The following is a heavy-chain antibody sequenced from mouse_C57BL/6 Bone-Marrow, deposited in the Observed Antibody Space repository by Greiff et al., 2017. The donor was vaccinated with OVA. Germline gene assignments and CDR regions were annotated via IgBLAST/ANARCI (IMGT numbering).Heavy chain of an antibody. V-gene: IGHV1-64*01. CDR2: IHPNSGST. D-gene: IGHD1-1*01. CDR3: ARPTTVDWYFDV. CDR1: GYTFTSYW. J-gene: IGHJ1*03. Sequence: VQLQQPGAELVKPGASVKLSCKASGYTFTSYWMHWVKQRPGQGLEWIGMIHPNSGSTNYNEKFKSKATLTVDKSSSTAYMQLSSLTSEDSAVYYCARPTTVDWYFDVWGTGTTVTVSS.